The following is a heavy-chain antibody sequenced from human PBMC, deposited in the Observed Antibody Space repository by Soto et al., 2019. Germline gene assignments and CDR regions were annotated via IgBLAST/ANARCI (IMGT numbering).Heavy chain of an antibody. CDR3: ARGEQYSGRIFDY. V-gene: IGHV6-1*01. D-gene: IGHD1-26*01. J-gene: IGHJ4*01. CDR1: GGSVSSNSAG. Sequence: SHTLSLTCAITGGSVSSNSAGWSVVRQSPSRGLEWLGRTYYRSKWYYEYAVSVRGRITINPDTSKNQYSLQLNSVTPEDTAVYFCARGEQYSGRIFDYWGQGTLVTVSS. CDR2: TYYRSKWYY.